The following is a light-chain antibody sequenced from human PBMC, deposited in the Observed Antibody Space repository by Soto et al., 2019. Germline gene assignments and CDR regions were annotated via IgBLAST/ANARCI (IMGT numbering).Light chain of an antibody. Sequence: QSALTQPASVSGSPGQSITISCTGTSSDVGGYNYVSWYQQHPDKAPKLMFYGVSNRPSGISNRFSGSKSGNTASLTISGLQAEDEADYYCSSYTSSSTPVVFGGGTKLTVL. V-gene: IGLV2-14*03. CDR2: GVS. J-gene: IGLJ2*01. CDR1: SSDVGGYNY. CDR3: SSYTSSSTPVV.